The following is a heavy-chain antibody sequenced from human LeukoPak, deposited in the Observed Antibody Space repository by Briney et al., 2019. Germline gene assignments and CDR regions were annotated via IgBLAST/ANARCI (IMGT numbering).Heavy chain of an antibody. V-gene: IGHV3-7*02. Sequence: PGGSLRLSCAASGFTFSSYWMSWVRQAPGKGLEWVANIKHDGSAKYYVDSVKGRSTISRGNAQNSLYLQMNGLRADDTAVYYCVYRNDFNYWGQGTLVTVSS. D-gene: IGHD1-26*01. J-gene: IGHJ4*02. CDR1: GFTFSSYW. CDR3: VYRNDFNY. CDR2: IKHDGSAK.